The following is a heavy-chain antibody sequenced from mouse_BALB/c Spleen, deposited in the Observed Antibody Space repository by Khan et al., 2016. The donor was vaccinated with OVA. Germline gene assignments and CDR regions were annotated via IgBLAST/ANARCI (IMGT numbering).Heavy chain of an antibody. Sequence: QVQLQQPGAELARPGASVKLSCKASGYTFTEYYIDWVKQRTGQGLEWIGEINPGSGHSYYNEKFKGKATLTADKSSNTAFVRLSSLTSDDSAGYLCVREGGALFTYWGQGTLVTVSA. CDR1: GYTFTEYY. CDR3: VREGGALFTY. V-gene: IGHV1-77*01. CDR2: INPGSGHS. J-gene: IGHJ3*01.